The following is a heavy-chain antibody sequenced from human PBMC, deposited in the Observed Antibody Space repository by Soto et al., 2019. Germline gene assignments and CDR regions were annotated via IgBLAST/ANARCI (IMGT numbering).Heavy chain of an antibody. V-gene: IGHV3-7*01. D-gene: IGHD5-18*01. CDR1: EFSFRSYW. J-gene: IGHJ4*02. Sequence: AGGSLRLSCAASEFSFRSYWMTWVRQAPGKGLEWVALINEDGSQKYYVGSVKGRFIISRDNAKDSVYMQMDSLRAGDTAVYFCARVGRYGWDFDHWGQGTLATVSS. CDR3: ARVGRYGWDFDH. CDR2: INEDGSQK.